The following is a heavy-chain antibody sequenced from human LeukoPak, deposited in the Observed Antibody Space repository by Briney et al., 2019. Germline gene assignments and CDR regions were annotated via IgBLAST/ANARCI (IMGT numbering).Heavy chain of an antibody. Sequence: SVKVSCKASGGTFSSYAISWVRQAPGQGLEWMGGIIPIFGTANYAQKFQGRVTITTDESTSTAYMELSSLRSEDTAVYYCARETIMITFGGVIVPSSFFDYWGQGTLVTVSS. D-gene: IGHD3-16*02. CDR2: IIPIFGTA. CDR3: ARETIMITFGGVIVPSSFFDY. J-gene: IGHJ4*02. CDR1: GGTFSSYA. V-gene: IGHV1-69*05.